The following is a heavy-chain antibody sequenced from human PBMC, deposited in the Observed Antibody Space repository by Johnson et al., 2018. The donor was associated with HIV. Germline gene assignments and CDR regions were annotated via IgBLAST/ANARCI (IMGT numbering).Heavy chain of an antibody. CDR2: ISYDGSNK. D-gene: IGHD6-6*01. V-gene: IGHV3-30*18. CDR1: GFTFSSYG. CDR3: AKEYSSSSRDLAN. J-gene: IGHJ3*01. Sequence: QVQLVESGGGVVQPGRSLRLSCAASGFTFSSYGMHWVRQAPGKGLEWVAVISYDGSNKYSADSVKGRFTISRDNPKNTMYLQMNSLRAEDTAVYYCAKEYSSSSRDLANWGQGTMVTVSS.